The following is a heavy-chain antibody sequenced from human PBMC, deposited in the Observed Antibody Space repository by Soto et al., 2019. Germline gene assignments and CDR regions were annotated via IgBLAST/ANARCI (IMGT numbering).Heavy chain of an antibody. CDR2: IKPDGSAT. J-gene: IGHJ4*02. CDR3: ARAVYCGPGRYYYFDF. V-gene: IGHV3-7*01. D-gene: IGHD2-21*02. Sequence: GGSLRLSCAVSGFTFGSYWMNWVRLIPGKGLEWVAYIKPDGSATYYVDSVKGRFTISRDNAKNSLYLQMNSLRVEDTSVYYCARAVYCGPGRYYYFDFRGQGTLVTVSS. CDR1: GFTFGSYW.